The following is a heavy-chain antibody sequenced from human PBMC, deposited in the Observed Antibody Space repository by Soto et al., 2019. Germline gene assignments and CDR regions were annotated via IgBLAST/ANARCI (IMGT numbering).Heavy chain of an antibody. Sequence: GGSLRLSCAASGFTFSSYSMNWVRQAPGKGLEWVSSISSSSSYIYYADSVKGRFTISRDNAKNSLYLQMNSLRAEDTAVYYCARASGGYGDYVYYYYYMDVWGKGTTVTVSS. V-gene: IGHV3-21*01. CDR2: ISSSSSYI. J-gene: IGHJ6*03. CDR3: ARASGGYGDYVYYYYYMDV. CDR1: GFTFSSYS. D-gene: IGHD4-17*01.